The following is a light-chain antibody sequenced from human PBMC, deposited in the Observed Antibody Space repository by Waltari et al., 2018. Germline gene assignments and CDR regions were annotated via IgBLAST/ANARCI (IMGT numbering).Light chain of an antibody. CDR2: DII. Sequence: QSALTKPASVYGSPGQSINISCTGTSSDIGGYDYVSWYQQHQGKAPKLMIYDIIKRPSGVSDRFSGSKSGNTASLTISGLQAEDEADYYCSSYAPSSTVFGGGTKLTVL. CDR1: SSDIGGYDY. J-gene: IGLJ2*01. CDR3: SSYAPSSTV. V-gene: IGLV2-14*03.